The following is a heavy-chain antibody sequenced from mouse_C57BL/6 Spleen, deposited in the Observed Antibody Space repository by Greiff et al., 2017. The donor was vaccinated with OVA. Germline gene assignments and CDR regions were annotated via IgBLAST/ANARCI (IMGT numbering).Heavy chain of an antibody. V-gene: IGHV3-8*01. J-gene: IGHJ1*03. D-gene: IGHD1-1*01. CDR2: ISYSGST. CDR3: ARSYYGSSPWYFDV. Sequence: EVQLQQSGPGLAKPSQTLSLTCSVTGYSITSVYWNWIRKFPGNKLEYMGYISYSGSTYYNPSLKSRISITRDTSKNQYYLQLNSVTTEDTATYYCARSYYGSSPWYFDVWGTGTTVTVSS. CDR1: GYSITSVY.